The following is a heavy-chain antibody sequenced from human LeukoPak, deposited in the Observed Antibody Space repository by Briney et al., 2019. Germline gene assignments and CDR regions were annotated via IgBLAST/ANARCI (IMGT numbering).Heavy chain of an antibody. Sequence: GGSLRLSCAASGFTFSSYEMNWVRQAPGKGLEWDSYISTSGSTVNYADSVKGRFTISRDNAKNSLYLQMNSLRVDDTAVYYCARVPERDYDSWSGYYVWDYWGQGTLVTVSP. J-gene: IGHJ4*02. CDR3: ARVPERDYDSWSGYYVWDY. D-gene: IGHD3-3*01. V-gene: IGHV3-48*03. CDR2: ISTSGSTV. CDR1: GFTFSSYE.